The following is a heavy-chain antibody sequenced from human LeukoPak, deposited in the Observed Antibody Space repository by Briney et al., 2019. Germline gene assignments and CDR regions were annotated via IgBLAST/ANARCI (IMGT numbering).Heavy chain of an antibody. CDR1: GYSFTSYW. D-gene: IGHD3-10*01. Sequence: ASVKVSCKASGYSFTSYWISWVRQMPGKGLEWMGRIDPSDSYTNYSPSFQGHVTISADKSISTAYLQWSSLKASDTAMYYCARGGYYGSGSYADYWGQGTLVTVSS. CDR3: ARGGYYGSGSYADY. V-gene: IGHV5-10-1*01. J-gene: IGHJ4*02. CDR2: IDPSDSYT.